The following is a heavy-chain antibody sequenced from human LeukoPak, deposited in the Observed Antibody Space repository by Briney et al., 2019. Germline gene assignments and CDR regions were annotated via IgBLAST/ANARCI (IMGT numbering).Heavy chain of an antibody. CDR2: IYPGDSNI. V-gene: IGHV5-51*01. D-gene: IGHD2-8*01. CDR3: ARLMIYGSGTYFDY. CDR1: GYSFIDYW. J-gene: IGHJ4*02. Sequence: GESLQISCKGSGYSFIDYWIGWVRQMPGKGLEWMGIIYPGDSNIRYSPSFQGQVTISADKSISTAYLQWSSLKASDTAMYYCARLMIYGSGTYFDYWGQGTLVTVSS.